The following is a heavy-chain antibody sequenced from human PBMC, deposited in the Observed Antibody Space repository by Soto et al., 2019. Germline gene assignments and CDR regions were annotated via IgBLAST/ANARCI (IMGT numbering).Heavy chain of an antibody. D-gene: IGHD3-22*01. Sequence: ASVKVSCKVSGYTLTELSMHWVRQAPGKGLEWMGGFDPEDGETIYAQKFQGRVTMTEDTSTDTAYMELSSLRSEDTAVYYCATMYYDSSGYPGSRRVRWYSDLWGRGTLVTVSS. J-gene: IGHJ2*01. CDR3: ATMYYDSSGYPGSRRVRWYSDL. CDR1: GYTLTELS. CDR2: FDPEDGET. V-gene: IGHV1-24*01.